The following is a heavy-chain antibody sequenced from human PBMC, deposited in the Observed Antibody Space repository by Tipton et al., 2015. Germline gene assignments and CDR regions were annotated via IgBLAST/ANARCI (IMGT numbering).Heavy chain of an antibody. Sequence: QLVQSGAEAKKPGASVKVSCKASGYTFTSYDINWVRQATGQGLEWMGWVNPGGDTAYAQKFQGRVTMTRDTSRNTAYMELSSLTSEDTAVYYCARGDGTYAIDYWGQGTLVTVSS. J-gene: IGHJ4*02. D-gene: IGHD1-26*01. CDR2: VNPGGDT. CDR1: GYTFTSYD. V-gene: IGHV1-8*01. CDR3: ARGDGTYAIDY.